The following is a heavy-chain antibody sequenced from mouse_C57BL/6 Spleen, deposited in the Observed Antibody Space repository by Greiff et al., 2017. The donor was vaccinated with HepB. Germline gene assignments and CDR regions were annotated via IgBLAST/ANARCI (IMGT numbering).Heavy chain of an antibody. CDR2: ISYSGST. J-gene: IGHJ3*01. V-gene: IGHV3-1*01. Sequence: EVQLVESGPGMVKPSQSLSLTCTVTGYSITSGYDWHWIRHFPGNKLEWMGYISYSGSTNYNPSLKSRIPITHDTSKNQFFLKLNSVTTEDTATYYCARADYDAWFAYWGQGTLVTVSA. D-gene: IGHD2-4*01. CDR1: GYSITSGYD. CDR3: ARADYDAWFAY.